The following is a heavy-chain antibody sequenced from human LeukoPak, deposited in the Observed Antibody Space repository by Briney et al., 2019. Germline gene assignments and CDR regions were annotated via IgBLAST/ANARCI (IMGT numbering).Heavy chain of an antibody. CDR1: GGSFSGYY. V-gene: IGHV4-34*01. J-gene: IGHJ4*02. CDR2: INHSGST. D-gene: IGHD4-17*01. Sequence: SETLSLTCAVYGGSFSGYYWSWIRQPPGKGLEWIGEINHSGSTNYNPFLKSRVTISVDTSKNQFSLKLSSVTAADTAVYYCAREEDYGFDYWGQGTLVTVSS. CDR3: AREEDYGFDY.